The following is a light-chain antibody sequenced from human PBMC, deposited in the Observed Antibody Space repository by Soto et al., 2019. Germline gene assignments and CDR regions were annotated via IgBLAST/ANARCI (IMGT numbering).Light chain of an antibody. J-gene: IGLJ1*01. CDR1: SSDVGGYNY. Sequence: QSALTQPPSASGSPGQSVTISCTGTSSDVGGYNYVSWYQQHPGKAPKLMIYEVSNRPSGVSSRFSGSKSGNTASLTISGLQAEDEADYYCSSYASSSTPLYVFGTGTKVTVL. CDR3: SSYASSSTPLYV. V-gene: IGLV2-14*01. CDR2: EVS.